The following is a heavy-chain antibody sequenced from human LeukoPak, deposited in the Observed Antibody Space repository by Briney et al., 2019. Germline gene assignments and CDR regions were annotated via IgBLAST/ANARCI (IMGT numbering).Heavy chain of an antibody. Sequence: SETLSLTCTVSGGSLSSYSWSWIRQPPGKGLEWIGYIYNSGSTNYHPSLKSRVTISLDTSKNQFSLKLTSVTAADTAVYYCARGVRYFDLWGRGTLVTVSS. CDR1: GGSLSSYS. J-gene: IGHJ2*01. CDR3: ARGVRYFDL. D-gene: IGHD3-10*01. V-gene: IGHV4-59*01. CDR2: IYNSGST.